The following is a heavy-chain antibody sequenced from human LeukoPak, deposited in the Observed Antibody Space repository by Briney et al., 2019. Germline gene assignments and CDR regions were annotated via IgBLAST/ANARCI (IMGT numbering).Heavy chain of an antibody. CDR2: FSTDAGET. V-gene: IGHV3-23*01. CDR3: AKGSGNGYGSGPFDY. CDR1: GFTFSNSG. Sequence: GGSLRLSCAASGFTFSNSGMSWVRQAPGKGLEWVSAFSTDAGETHYADSVKGRFTTSRDNSKNTVSLQMSSLRAEDTALYYCAKGSGNGYGSGPFDYWGQGTLVTVSS. J-gene: IGHJ4*02. D-gene: IGHD3-10*01.